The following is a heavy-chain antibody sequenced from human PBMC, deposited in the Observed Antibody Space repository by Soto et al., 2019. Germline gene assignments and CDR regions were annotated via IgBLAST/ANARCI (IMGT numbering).Heavy chain of an antibody. V-gene: IGHV4-39*01. J-gene: IGHJ6*02. CDR2: IYYSGST. D-gene: IGHD5-12*01. CDR1: GGSISSSSYY. CDR3: ARADVDNLYYGMDV. Sequence: PSETLSLTCTVSGGSISSSSYYWGWIRQPPGKGLEWIGSIYYSGSTYYNPSLKSRVTISVDTSKNQFSLKLSSVTAADTAVYYCARADVDNLYYGMDVWGQGTTVTVSS.